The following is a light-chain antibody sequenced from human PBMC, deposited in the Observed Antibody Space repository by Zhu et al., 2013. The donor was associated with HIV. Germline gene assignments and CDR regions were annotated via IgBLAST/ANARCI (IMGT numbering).Light chain of an antibody. CDR2: GAS. CDR1: QSVSSN. Sequence: EIVMTQSPATLSVSPGERATLSCRASQSVSSNLAWYQQKPGRAPRLLIYGASTRATGIPARFSGSGSGTDFTLTISSLEPEDFAVYYCQQRTNWQFTFGPGTKVDIK. V-gene: IGKV3-15*01. CDR3: QQRTNWQFT. J-gene: IGKJ3*01.